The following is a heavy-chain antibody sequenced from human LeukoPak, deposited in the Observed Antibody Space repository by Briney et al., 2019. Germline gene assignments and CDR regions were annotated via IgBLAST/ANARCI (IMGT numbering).Heavy chain of an antibody. D-gene: IGHD4-17*01. J-gene: IGHJ6*02. CDR2: IYYSGST. CDR3: ARVPRGVAGDYEYYYYGMDV. Sequence: NPSETLSLTCTVSGVSISSGGYYWSWIRQHPGKGLEWIGYIYYSGSTYYNPSLKSRVTISVDTSKNQFSLKLSSVTAADTAVYYCARVPRGVAGDYEYYYYGMDVWGQGTTVTVSS. CDR1: GVSISSGGYY. V-gene: IGHV4-31*02.